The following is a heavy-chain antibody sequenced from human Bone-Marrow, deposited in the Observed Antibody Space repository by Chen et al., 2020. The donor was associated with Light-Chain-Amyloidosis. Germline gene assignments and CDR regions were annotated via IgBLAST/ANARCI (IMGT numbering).Heavy chain of an antibody. CDR3: ARHRRDGYFD. J-gene: IGHJ4*02. D-gene: IGHD5-12*01. V-gene: IGHV4-59*08. Sequence: QVQLQESGPGLVKPSETLSLTCTVSGGSISSYYWSWIRQPPGKGLEWIGYIYYSGSTNYNPSLKSRVTISVDTAKNQFSLKRSSVTAADTAVYYCARHRRDGYFDLGQGTLVTVSS. CDR2: IYYSGST. CDR1: GGSISSYY.